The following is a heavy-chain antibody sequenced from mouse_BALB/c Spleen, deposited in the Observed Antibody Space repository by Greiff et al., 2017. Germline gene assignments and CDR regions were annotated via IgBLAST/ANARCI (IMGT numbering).Heavy chain of an antibody. CDR1: GYSITSDYA. J-gene: IGHJ2*01. Sequence: EVQRVESGPGLVKPSQSLSFTCTVTGYSITSDYAWNWIRQFPGNKLEWMGYISYSGSTSYNPSLKSRISITRDTSKNQSFLQLNSVTTEDTATYYCARLPITTATNFDYWGQGTTLTVSS. CDR2: ISYSGST. V-gene: IGHV3-2*02. CDR3: ARLPITTATNFDY. D-gene: IGHD1-2*01.